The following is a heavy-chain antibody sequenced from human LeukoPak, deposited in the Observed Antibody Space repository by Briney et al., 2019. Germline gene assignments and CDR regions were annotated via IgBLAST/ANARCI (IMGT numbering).Heavy chain of an antibody. CDR1: GFTFSSYA. J-gene: IGHJ3*02. CDR2: FSGSGGST. D-gene: IGHD6-19*01. Sequence: GGSLRLSCAASGFTFSSYAMSWVRQAPGKGLEWVSAFSGSGGSTYYADSVKGRFTISRDNSKNTLYLQMNSLRAEDTAVYCCAKDSLQWLDNPPLAFDIWGQGTMVTVSS. V-gene: IGHV3-23*01. CDR3: AKDSLQWLDNPPLAFDI.